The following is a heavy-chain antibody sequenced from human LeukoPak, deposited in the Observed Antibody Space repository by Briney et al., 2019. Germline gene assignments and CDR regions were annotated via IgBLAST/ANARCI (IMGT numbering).Heavy chain of an antibody. D-gene: IGHD6-13*01. V-gene: IGHV4-30-4*01. Sequence: SQTLSLTCTVSGGSISSGDYYWSWIRQPPGKGLEWIGEINHSGGTNYNPSLKSRVTISVDTSKNQFSLKLSSVTAADTAVYYCARAPRYHSRMVGYWGQGTLVTVSS. J-gene: IGHJ4*02. CDR3: ARAPRYHSRMVGY. CDR2: INHSGGT. CDR1: GGSISSGDYY.